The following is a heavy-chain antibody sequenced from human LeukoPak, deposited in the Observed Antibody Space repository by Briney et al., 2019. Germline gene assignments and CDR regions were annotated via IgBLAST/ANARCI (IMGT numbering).Heavy chain of an antibody. CDR2: ISYDGSNK. CDR1: GFTFSSYG. J-gene: IGHJ4*02. CDR3: AKGKLLDY. V-gene: IGHV3-30*18. Sequence: GGSLRLSCAASGFTFSSYGMHWVRQAPGKGLEWVAVISYDGSNKYYADSVKGRFTISRDNSKNTLYLQMNSLRAEDTAVYYCAKGKLLDYWGQGILVTVSS. D-gene: IGHD2-15*01.